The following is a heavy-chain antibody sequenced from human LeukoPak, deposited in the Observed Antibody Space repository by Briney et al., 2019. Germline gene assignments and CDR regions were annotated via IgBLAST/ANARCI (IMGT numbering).Heavy chain of an antibody. CDR2: IWYDGSNK. D-gene: IGHD3-3*01. V-gene: IGHV3-33*01. Sequence: GGTLRLSCVVSGLTFSSYGMHWVRQAPGKGLEWVVVIWYDGSNKYYADSVKGRFTISRDNSKNTLYLQMNSLRAEDTAVYYCARAYYDFWSGYPYFDYWGQGTLVTVSS. CDR1: GLTFSSYG. J-gene: IGHJ4*02. CDR3: ARAYYDFWSGYPYFDY.